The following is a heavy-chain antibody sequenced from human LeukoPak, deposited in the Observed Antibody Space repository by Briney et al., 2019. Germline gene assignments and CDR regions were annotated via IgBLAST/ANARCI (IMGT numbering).Heavy chain of an antibody. CDR1: GFTFSSYS. CDR2: ISSSSSYI. D-gene: IGHD1-20*01. J-gene: IGHJ4*02. Sequence: NPGGSLRLSCAASGFTFSSYSMNWVRQAPGKGLEWVPSISSSSSYIYYADSVKGRFTISRDNAKNSLYLQMNSLRAEDTAVYYCATRLNNWNDLFDYWGQGTLVTVSS. CDR3: ATRLNNWNDLFDY. V-gene: IGHV3-21*01.